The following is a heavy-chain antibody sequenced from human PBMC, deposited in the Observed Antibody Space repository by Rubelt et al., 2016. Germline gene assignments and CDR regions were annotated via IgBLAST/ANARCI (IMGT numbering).Heavy chain of an antibody. CDR3: ARESYSSSSFYYFDY. CDR1: GFSFSSCG. V-gene: IGHV3-30*03. Sequence: GGGVVQPGGSLRLSCAASGFSFSSCGMHWVRQAPGKGLEWVAVISYDGGKSYYADSVKGRFTISRDNAKNSLYLQMNSLRAEDTAVYYCARESYSSSSFYYFDYWGQGTLVTVSS. CDR2: ISYDGGKS. J-gene: IGHJ4*02. D-gene: IGHD6-6*01.